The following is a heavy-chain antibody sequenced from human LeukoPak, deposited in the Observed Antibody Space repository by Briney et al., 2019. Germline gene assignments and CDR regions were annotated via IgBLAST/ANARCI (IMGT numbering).Heavy chain of an antibody. CDR3: AKDRWLATITYFDY. CDR1: GFTFDDYD. Sequence: GGSLRLSCAASGFTFDDYDMNWVRQAPGKGVGWVSGISWNSGSIYYADSVKGRFTISRDNAKNSLYMQRNSLRPEDTALYYCAKDRWLATITYFDYWGQGTLVTVSS. CDR2: ISWNSGSI. J-gene: IGHJ4*02. V-gene: IGHV3-9*01. D-gene: IGHD5-24*01.